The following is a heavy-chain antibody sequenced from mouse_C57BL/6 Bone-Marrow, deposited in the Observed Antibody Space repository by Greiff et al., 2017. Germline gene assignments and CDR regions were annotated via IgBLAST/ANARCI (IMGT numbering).Heavy chain of an antibody. D-gene: IGHD2-1*01. CDR1: GFTFSSYT. CDR2: ISGGGGNT. J-gene: IGHJ1*03. Sequence: EVKLVESGGGLVKPGGSLKLSCAASGFTFSSYTMSWVRQTPEKRLEWVATISGGGGNTYYPDSVKGRFTISRDNAKNTLYLQMSSLRSEDTALYYCARHDPYYGNFHWYFDVWGTGTTVTVSS. CDR3: ARHDPYYGNFHWYFDV. V-gene: IGHV5-9*01.